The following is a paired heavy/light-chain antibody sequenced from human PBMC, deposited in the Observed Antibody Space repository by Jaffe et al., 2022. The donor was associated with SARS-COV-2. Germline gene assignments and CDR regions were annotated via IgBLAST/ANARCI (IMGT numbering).Light chain of an antibody. J-gene: IGKJ4*01. CDR3: QQRSNWPPL. V-gene: IGKV3-11*01. CDR1: QTIGNY. Sequence: EIVLTQSPATVSLSPGERATLSCRASQTIGNYLAWYQQKVGQPPRLLIYDASIRATGIPARFSGSGSGTDFTLTINGLEPADFAVYYCQQRSNWPPLFGGGSRVEIK. CDR2: DAS.
Heavy chain of an antibody. V-gene: IGHV3-23*01. D-gene: IGHD3-10*01. CDR1: GFTFSQYA. J-gene: IGHJ4*02. CDR3: AKDSRVSMARGGTDN. CDR2: ITGGGGTA. Sequence: EVLLLESGGGLVQPGGSLRLSCAASGFTFSQYAMSWVRQAPGKGLEWVAGITGGGGTAVYIESVKGRFTISRDNSRSSLHLQMNSLRGDDTAVYYCAKDSRVSMARGGTDNWGQGTLVTVSS.